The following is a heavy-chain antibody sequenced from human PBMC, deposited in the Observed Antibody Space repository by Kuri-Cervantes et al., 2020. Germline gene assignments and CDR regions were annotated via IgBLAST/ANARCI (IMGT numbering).Heavy chain of an antibody. D-gene: IGHD5-12*01. CDR2: IYYSGST. Sequence: SETLSLTCNVSGVSVRSYHWSWIRQPPGKGLEWIGFIYYSGSTNYNPSLKSRVTIAVDTSKNQFSLKLSAATAADTAVYYCASSSGYIHEYFQHWGQGTLVTVSS. V-gene: IGHV4-59*02. CDR1: GVSVRSYH. J-gene: IGHJ1*01. CDR3: ASSSGYIHEYFQH.